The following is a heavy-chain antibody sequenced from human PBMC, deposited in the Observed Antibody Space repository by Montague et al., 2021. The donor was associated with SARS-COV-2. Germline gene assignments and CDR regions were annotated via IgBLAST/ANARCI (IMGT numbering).Heavy chain of an antibody. CDR3: TSGREGNYNVMDV. J-gene: IGHJ6*02. Sequence: CAISGDSVSSNSATWNWVRQSPSRGLGWLGRTYYRSKWYNDYAVXVRCRVTINPDTSKNQFSLQLNSVTPEDTAIYYCTSGREGNYNVMDVWGQGTTATVSS. V-gene: IGHV6-1*01. D-gene: IGHD1-1*01. CDR2: TYYRSKWYN. CDR1: GDSVSSNSAT.